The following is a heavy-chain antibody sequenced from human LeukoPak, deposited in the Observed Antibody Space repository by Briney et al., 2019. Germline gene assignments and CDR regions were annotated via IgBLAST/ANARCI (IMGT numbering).Heavy chain of an antibody. Sequence: SETLSLTCVVSGGSISSTTYYWGWIRQPPGKGPEWVGSLSHNGNTYYNPALKSRVTISGDSSKNQFSLQLTSVTAADTAFYYCARDLTTGLAYFDYWGQGALVTVSS. CDR1: GGSISSTTYY. V-gene: IGHV4-39*07. CDR2: LSHNGNT. CDR3: ARDLTTGLAYFDY. J-gene: IGHJ4*02. D-gene: IGHD1-1*01.